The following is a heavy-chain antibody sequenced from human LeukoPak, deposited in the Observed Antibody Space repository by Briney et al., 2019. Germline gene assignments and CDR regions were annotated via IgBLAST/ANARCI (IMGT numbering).Heavy chain of an antibody. CDR3: AKDAFITGTTD. J-gene: IGHJ4*02. CDR1: GFTFSSYG. D-gene: IGHD1-7*01. CDR2: IWYDGSNK. Sequence: GGSLRLSCAASGFTFSSYGMHGVRQAPGKGVEWGAVIWYDGSNKYYPDSVKGRFTISRDNSKNTLYLQMNSLRAEDTAVYYCAKDAFITGTTDWGQGTLVTVSS. V-gene: IGHV3-33*06.